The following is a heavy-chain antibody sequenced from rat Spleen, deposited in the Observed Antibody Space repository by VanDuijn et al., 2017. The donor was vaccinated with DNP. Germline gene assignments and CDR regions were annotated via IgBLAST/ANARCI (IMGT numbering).Heavy chain of an antibody. CDR3: ARHVLPLRVWDY. Sequence: EVQLVESGGGLVQPGRSLKLSCAASGFTLSDYYMAWVRQAPTKGLEWVAYISYDVGNTYYRDSVMGRFTISRDNAKSTLYLQMNSLRSEDMATYYCARHVLPLRVWDYWGQGTLVTVSS. CDR2: ISYDVGNT. CDR1: GFTLSDYY. D-gene: IGHD1-4*01. J-gene: IGHJ3*01. V-gene: IGHV5-22*01.